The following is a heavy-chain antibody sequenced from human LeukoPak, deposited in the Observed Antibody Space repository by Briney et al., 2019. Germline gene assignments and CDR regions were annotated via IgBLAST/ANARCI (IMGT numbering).Heavy chain of an antibody. Sequence: PGGSLRLSCAASGFTFSRYAMSWVRQAPGGGLEWVSAISGSGDTTYHADSVKGRFTISRDNSENRLSLQMVSLRAEDTAVYYCVSCGTTTCIIRFDHWGQGTLVTVSS. J-gene: IGHJ4*02. V-gene: IGHV3-23*01. CDR3: VSCGTTTCIIRFDH. CDR1: GFTFSRYA. D-gene: IGHD2-2*01. CDR2: ISGSGDTT.